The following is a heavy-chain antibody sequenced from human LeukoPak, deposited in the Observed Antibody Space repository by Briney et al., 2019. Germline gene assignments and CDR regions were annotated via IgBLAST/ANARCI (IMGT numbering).Heavy chain of an antibody. CDR2: IYYSGST. CDR3: ARGSGWYYFDY. Sequence: SETLSLTCTVSGGSISSYYWSWIRQPPGKGLEWIGYIYYSGSTNYNPSLKSRVTISVDTSKNQFSLKLSSVTAADTAVYYCARGSGWYYFDYWGQGTLVTVSS. J-gene: IGHJ4*02. D-gene: IGHD6-19*01. V-gene: IGHV4-59*12. CDR1: GGSISSYY.